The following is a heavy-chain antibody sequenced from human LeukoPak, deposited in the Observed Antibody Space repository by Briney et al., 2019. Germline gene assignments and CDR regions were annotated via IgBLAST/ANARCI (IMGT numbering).Heavy chain of an antibody. D-gene: IGHD2/OR15-2a*01. CDR1: SGSLSGYY. CDR2: INHSGST. V-gene: IGHV4-34*01. Sequence: SETLSLTCAVYSGSLSGYYWNWIRQSPGKGLEWIGEINHSGSTNYNPSLKSRVTISVDTSKNQFSLKLSSVTAADTAVYYCARVYHYYYGMDVWGQGTTVTVSS. CDR3: ARVYHYYYGMDV. J-gene: IGHJ6*02.